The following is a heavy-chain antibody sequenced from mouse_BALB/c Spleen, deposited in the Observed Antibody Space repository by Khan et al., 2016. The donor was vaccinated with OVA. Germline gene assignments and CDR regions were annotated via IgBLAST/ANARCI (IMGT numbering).Heavy chain of an antibody. D-gene: IGHD2-3*01. J-gene: IGHJ4*01. V-gene: IGHV3-2*02. CDR2: ISYSGST. Sequence: ESGPGLVKPSQSLSLTCTVTGYSITSDYAWNWIRQFPGNKLEWMGYISYSGSTNYNPALNSRISITRDTSKNQFFLQLNSVTTEDTATYYCARDGSRYNYAMDYWGQGTSVTVSS. CDR3: ARDGSRYNYAMDY. CDR1: GYSITSDYA.